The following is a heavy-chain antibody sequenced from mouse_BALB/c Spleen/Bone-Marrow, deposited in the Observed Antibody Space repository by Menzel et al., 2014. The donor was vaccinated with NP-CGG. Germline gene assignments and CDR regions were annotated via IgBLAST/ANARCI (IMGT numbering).Heavy chain of an antibody. Sequence: EVQLGESGGGLVQPGGSLRLSCATSGFTFTDFYMGWVRQPPGKELEWFAFMRNKVNGYTTEYSASVKGRSIVSRDNSQSILYLQMNALRAEDTAIYYCARAVYGNFDYWGQGTTLTVSS. J-gene: IGHJ2*01. D-gene: IGHD2-1*01. V-gene: IGHV7-1*02. CDR1: GFTFTDFY. CDR3: ARAVYGNFDY. CDR2: MRNKVNGYTT.